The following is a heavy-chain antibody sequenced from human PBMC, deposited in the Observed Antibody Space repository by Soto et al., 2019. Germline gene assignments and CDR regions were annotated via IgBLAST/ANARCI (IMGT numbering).Heavy chain of an antibody. CDR2: ISSSSSYT. CDR1: GFTFSDYY. Sequence: GGSLRLSCAASGFTFSDYYMSWIRQAPGKGLEWVSYISSSSSYTNYADSVKGRFTISRDNAKNSLYLQMNSLRAEDTAVYYCARGVSPLFGALGYYYYGMDVWGQGTTVTVSS. CDR3: ARGVSPLFGALGYYYYGMDV. V-gene: IGHV3-11*06. J-gene: IGHJ6*02. D-gene: IGHD3-3*01.